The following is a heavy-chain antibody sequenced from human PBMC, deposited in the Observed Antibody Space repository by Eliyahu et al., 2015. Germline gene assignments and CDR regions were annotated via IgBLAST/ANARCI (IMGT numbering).Heavy chain of an antibody. CDR2: IYTXGST. Sequence: QVQLQESGPGLVKPSETLSXTCTVXGGSXXXYYWSWIRQXAGKGLEWIXRIYTXGSTNYXPSLKSRVTMSVDTSKNQFSLKLSSVTAADTAVYYCARLSVIVVVGPPDAFDIWGQGTMVTVSS. CDR1: GGSXXXYY. D-gene: IGHD3-22*01. CDR3: ARLSVIVVVGPPDAFDI. V-gene: IGHV4-4*07. J-gene: IGHJ3*02.